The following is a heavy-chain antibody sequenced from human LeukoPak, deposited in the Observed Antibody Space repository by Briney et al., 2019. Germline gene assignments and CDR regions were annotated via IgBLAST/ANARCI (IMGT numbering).Heavy chain of an antibody. CDR3: AKGLPNYYDSSGYYGIIYYYYYGMDV. V-gene: IGHV3-23*01. D-gene: IGHD3-22*01. CDR1: GFTFSSYA. Sequence: GGSLRLSCAASGFTFSSYAMSWVRQAPGKGLEWVSAISGSGGSTYYADSVKGRFTTSRDNSKNTLYLQMNSLRAEDTAVYYCAKGLPNYYDSSGYYGIIYYYYYGMDVWGQGTTVTVSS. CDR2: ISGSGGST. J-gene: IGHJ6*02.